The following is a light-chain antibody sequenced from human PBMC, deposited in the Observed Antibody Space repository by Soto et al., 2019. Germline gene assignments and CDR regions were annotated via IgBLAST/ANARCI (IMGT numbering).Light chain of an antibody. CDR1: QSISSW. CDR3: QQYSSYST. V-gene: IGKV1-5*03. CDR2: QAS. J-gene: IGKJ2*01. Sequence: DIQMTQSPSTLSASVGDRVTITCRASQSISSWLAWYQQKPGKAPKFLIYQASNLQSGVPSRFSGSGSETEFTLTISNLQPDDFATYYCQQYSSYSTFGQGTRLDIK.